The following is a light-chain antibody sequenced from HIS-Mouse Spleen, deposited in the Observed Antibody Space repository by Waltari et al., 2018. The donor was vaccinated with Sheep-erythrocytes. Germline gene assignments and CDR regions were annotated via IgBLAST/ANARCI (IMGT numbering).Light chain of an antibody. Sequence: DIQMTLSPSSLSASVGDRVTITCQASQDISNYLNWYQQKPGKAPKLLIYDASNLETGVPSSFSGSGSGTDFTFTISSLQPEDIATYYCQQYDNLLTFGGGTKVEIK. J-gene: IGKJ4*01. CDR3: QQYDNLLT. V-gene: IGKV1-33*01. CDR2: DAS. CDR1: QDISNY.